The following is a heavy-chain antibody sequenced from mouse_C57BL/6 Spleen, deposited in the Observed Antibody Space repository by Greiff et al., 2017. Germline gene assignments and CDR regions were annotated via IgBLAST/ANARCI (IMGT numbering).Heavy chain of an antibody. D-gene: IGHD4-1*01. J-gene: IGHJ2*01. CDR3: AREGELGRNFDY. V-gene: IGHV1-59*01. Sequence: QVQLQQPGAELVRPGTSVKLSCKASGYTFTSYWMHWVKQRPGQGLEWIGVIDPSDSYTNYNQKFKGKATLTVDTSSSTAYMQLSSLTSEDSAVYYCAREGELGRNFDYWGQGTTLTVSS. CDR2: IDPSDSYT. CDR1: GYTFTSYW.